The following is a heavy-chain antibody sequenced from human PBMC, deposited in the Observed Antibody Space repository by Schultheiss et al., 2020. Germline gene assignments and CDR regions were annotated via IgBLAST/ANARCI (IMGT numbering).Heavy chain of an antibody. V-gene: IGHV4-31*03. CDR1: GGSISSGGYY. Sequence: TLSLTCTVSGGSISSGGYYWSWIRQHPGKGLEWIGYIYYSGSTYYNPSLKSRVTISVDTSKNQFSLKLSSVTAADTAVYYCANGYSSSWYLGFDPWGQGTLVTVSS. CDR3: ANGYSSSWYLGFDP. CDR2: IYYSGST. J-gene: IGHJ5*02. D-gene: IGHD6-13*01.